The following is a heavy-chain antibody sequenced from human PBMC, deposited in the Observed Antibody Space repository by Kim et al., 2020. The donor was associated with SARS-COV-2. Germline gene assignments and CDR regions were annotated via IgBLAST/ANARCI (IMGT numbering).Heavy chain of an antibody. Sequence: SETLSLTCAVYGGSFGGYYWSWIRHPPGKGLEWIGEINHSGSTNYNPSLKGRVTISVDTSKNQFSLKLSSVTAADTAVYYCARRRVVTAIRGVFDYWGQGTLVTVSS. V-gene: IGHV4-34*01. CDR2: INHSGST. CDR3: ARRRVVTAIRGVFDY. J-gene: IGHJ4*02. CDR1: GGSFGGYY. D-gene: IGHD2-21*02.